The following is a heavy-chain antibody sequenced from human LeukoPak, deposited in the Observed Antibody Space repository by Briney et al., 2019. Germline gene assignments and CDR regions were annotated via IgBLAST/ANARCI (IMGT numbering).Heavy chain of an antibody. CDR3: ARSRSVSNYKGMDV. V-gene: IGHV3-21*01. CDR1: GFTFSDYS. CDR2: ISSSSDYI. Sequence: GGSLRLSCPASGFTFSDYSMSWVRQAPGKGLEWVSSISSSSDYIYYADSVKSRFTISRDNARNSLYLQVNSLRAEDTAVYYCARSRSVSNYKGMDVWGQGTTVTVSS. D-gene: IGHD5/OR15-5a*01. J-gene: IGHJ6*02.